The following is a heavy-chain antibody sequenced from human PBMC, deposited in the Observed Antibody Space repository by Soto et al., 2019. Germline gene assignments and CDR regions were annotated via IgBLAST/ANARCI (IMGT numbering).Heavy chain of an antibody. Sequence: ASVKVSCKATGYTFTSYDINWVRQATGQGLEWMGWMNPNSGNTGYAQKFQGRVTMTRNTSISTAYMELSSLRSEDTAVYYCARAITMVRGVIEPYYYYYYGMDVWGQGTTVTVSS. CDR3: ARAITMVRGVIEPYYYYYYGMDV. J-gene: IGHJ6*02. D-gene: IGHD3-10*01. V-gene: IGHV1-8*01. CDR2: MNPNSGNT. CDR1: GYTFTSYD.